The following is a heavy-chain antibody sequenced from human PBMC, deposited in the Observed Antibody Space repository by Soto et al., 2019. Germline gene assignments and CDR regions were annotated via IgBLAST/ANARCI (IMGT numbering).Heavy chain of an antibody. CDR1: GYTFTSYY. CDR2: INPSGGST. V-gene: IGHV1-46*01. D-gene: IGHD3-3*01. Sequence: ASVKVSCKASGYTFTSYYMHWVRQAPGQGLEWMGIINPSGGSTSYAQKFQGRVTMTRDTSTSTVYMELSSLRSEDTAVYYCARDLRDTIFGVVILDSYGMDVWGQGTTVTVSS. J-gene: IGHJ6*02. CDR3: ARDLRDTIFGVVILDSYGMDV.